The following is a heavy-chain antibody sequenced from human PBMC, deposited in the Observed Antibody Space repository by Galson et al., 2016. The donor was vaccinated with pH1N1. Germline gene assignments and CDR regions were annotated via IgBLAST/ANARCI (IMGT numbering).Heavy chain of an antibody. CDR2: MSGGGAGT. D-gene: IGHD3-22*01. CDR1: GFTFGNFA. CDR3: VKDDSIGLYYGRPDY. V-gene: IGHV3-23*01. J-gene: IGHJ4*02. Sequence: SLRLSCAASGFTFGNFAISWVRQSPGKGLEWVAIMSGGGAGTYSADPVKSRFTISRDNSKNTLYLQMHSLRADDTAVYYCVKDDSIGLYYGRPDYWGQGTLVTVSS.